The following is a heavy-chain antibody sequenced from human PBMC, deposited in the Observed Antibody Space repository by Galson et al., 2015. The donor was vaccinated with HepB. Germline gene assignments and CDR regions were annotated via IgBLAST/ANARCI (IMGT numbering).Heavy chain of an antibody. CDR2: IDRSSDTI. D-gene: IGHD3-10*01. J-gene: IGHJ4*02. CDR1: EFSFSSHS. Sequence: SLRLSCAACEFSFSSHSMTWVRQAPGKGLEWISYIDRSSDTIYYADSVKGRFTVSRDNAKNSLYLQMNSLRVEDTAVYYCAREYGQRVNFDCWGQGTLVTVSS. CDR3: AREYGQRVNFDC. V-gene: IGHV3-48*01.